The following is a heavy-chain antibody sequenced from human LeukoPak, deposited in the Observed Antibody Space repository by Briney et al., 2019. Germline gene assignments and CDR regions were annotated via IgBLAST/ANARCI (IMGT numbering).Heavy chain of an antibody. CDR1: GYTFTGYY. Sequence: ASVKVSFKASGYTFTGYYMHWVRQAPGQGLEWMGWINPNSGGTNYAQKFQGRVTMTRDTSISTAYMELSRLRSDDTAVYYCARDPRYGSGSFYYYMDAWGKGTTVTVSS. CDR3: ARDPRYGSGSFYYYMDA. CDR2: INPNSGGT. D-gene: IGHD3-10*01. J-gene: IGHJ6*03. V-gene: IGHV1-2*02.